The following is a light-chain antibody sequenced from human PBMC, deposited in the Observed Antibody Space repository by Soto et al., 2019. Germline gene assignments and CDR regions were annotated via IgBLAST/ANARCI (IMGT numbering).Light chain of an antibody. Sequence: PGQKVTISCSGSNSNIGNNFVSWYQQLPGTAPKLLIYDSDKRPSGIPDRFSGSKSGTSATLGITGLQTGDEADYYCGTWDNSLSAGVFGTGTKVTVL. CDR2: DSD. CDR1: NSNIGNNF. V-gene: IGLV1-51*01. J-gene: IGLJ1*01. CDR3: GTWDNSLSAGV.